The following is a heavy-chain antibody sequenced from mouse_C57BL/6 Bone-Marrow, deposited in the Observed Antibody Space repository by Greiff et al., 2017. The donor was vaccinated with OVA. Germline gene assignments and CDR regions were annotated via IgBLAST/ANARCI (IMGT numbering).Heavy chain of an antibody. CDR2: IYPRSGNT. J-gene: IGHJ4*01. Sequence: QVQLKESGAELARPGASVKLSCKASGYTFTSSGISWVKQRTGQGLEWIGEIYPRSGNTYYNEKFKGKATLTADKSSSTAYMELRSLTSEDSAVYFCASHYYAMDYWGQGTSVTVSS. CDR3: ASHYYAMDY. CDR1: GYTFTSSG. V-gene: IGHV1-81*01.